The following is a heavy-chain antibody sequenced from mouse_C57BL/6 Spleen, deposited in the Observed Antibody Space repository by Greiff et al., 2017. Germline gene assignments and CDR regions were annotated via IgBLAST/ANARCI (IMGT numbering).Heavy chain of an antibody. J-gene: IGHJ2*01. V-gene: IGHV1-55*01. D-gene: IGHD2-2*01. CDR2: IYPGSGST. Sequence: VQLQESGAELVKPGASVKMSCKASGYTFTSYWITWVKQRPGQGLEWIGDIYPGSGSTNYNEKFKSKATLTVDTSSSTAYMQLSSLTSEDSAVYYCAREGSTMVTAGHYFDYWGQGTTLTVSS. CDR3: AREGSTMVTAGHYFDY. CDR1: GYTFTSYW.